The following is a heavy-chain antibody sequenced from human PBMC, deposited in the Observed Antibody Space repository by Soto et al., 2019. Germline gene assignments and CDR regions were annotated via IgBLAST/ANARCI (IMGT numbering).Heavy chain of an antibody. Sequence: PSETLSLTCTVSGGSITVYYLNWIRQPAGKGLEWIGHIYTSGTTNYNPSFKSRVTISADKSINTAYLQWSSLQASDSAMYYCARVYSSGSDYWGQGTLVTVSS. CDR3: ARVYSSGSDY. D-gene: IGHD6-19*01. J-gene: IGHJ4*02. CDR2: IYTSGTT. V-gene: IGHV4-4*07. CDR1: GGSITVYY.